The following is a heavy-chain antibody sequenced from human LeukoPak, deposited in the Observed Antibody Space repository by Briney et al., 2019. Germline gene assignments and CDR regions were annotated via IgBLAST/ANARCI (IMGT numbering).Heavy chain of an antibody. J-gene: IGHJ4*02. Sequence: GGSLRLSCAASGFTFSVYAMSWVRQAPGKGLEWVSYISSSSSNIYYADSVKGRFTISRDNAKNSLYLQMNSLRDEDTAVYYCARDRSGYYLFDYWGQGALVTVSS. CDR3: ARDRSGYYLFDY. CDR2: ISSSSSNI. D-gene: IGHD3-22*01. V-gene: IGHV3-48*02. CDR1: GFTFSVYA.